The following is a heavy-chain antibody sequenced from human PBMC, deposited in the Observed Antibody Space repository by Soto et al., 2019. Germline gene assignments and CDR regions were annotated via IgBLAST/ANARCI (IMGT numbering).Heavy chain of an antibody. CDR2: IDQSGST. Sequence: PSETLSLTCAVYGGSFSGYYWNWLRQPPGEGLEWIGKIDQSGSTNYNPSLKSRVTISVDTSKNQFSLKLSSVTAADTAVYYCARFEYRRRYYLDYWGQGTLVTVSS. J-gene: IGHJ4*02. CDR3: ARFEYRRRYYLDY. D-gene: IGHD5-12*01. CDR1: GGSFSGYY. V-gene: IGHV4-34*09.